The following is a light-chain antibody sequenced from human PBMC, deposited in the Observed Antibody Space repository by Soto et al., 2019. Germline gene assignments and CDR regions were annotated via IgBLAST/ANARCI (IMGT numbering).Light chain of an antibody. CDR3: QNYDGSPLT. V-gene: IGKV3-20*01. J-gene: IGKJ4*01. Sequence: ETVLTQSPGTLSLSPGERATLFCRAGQSVSSSHLAWYQQKPGQAPRLLISGASNRVTDVPDRFSGSGSGTDFTLTISRLETEDFAMYYCQNYDGSPLTFGGGTKVETK. CDR2: GAS. CDR1: QSVSSSH.